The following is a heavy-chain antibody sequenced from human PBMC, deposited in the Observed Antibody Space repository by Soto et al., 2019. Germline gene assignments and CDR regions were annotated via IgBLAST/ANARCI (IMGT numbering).Heavy chain of an antibody. CDR3: ARGHDLCYS. D-gene: IGHD3-16*01. Sequence: VVLLRLSGAASGFTFSGYGMNWVRQAPGKGLEWVSYISSSSSTIYYADSVKGRFTISRDNAKNSLYLQMNSLRDEDTAVYYCARGHDLCYSGGQGTLVPVSS. CDR1: GFTFSGYG. J-gene: IGHJ5*01. V-gene: IGHV3-48*02. CDR2: ISSSSSTI.